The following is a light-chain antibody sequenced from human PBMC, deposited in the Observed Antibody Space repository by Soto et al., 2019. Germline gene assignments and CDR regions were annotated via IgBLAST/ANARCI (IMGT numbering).Light chain of an antibody. Sequence: DIQMTQSPSTLSASVGDRITITCRASQSISRYLNWYQHKPGKAPKLLIYKASSLESGVPSRFSGSGSGTEFTLTVSSLQPDDFATYYCQQYNNPTTFGQGTKVDIK. CDR3: QQYNNPTT. CDR2: KAS. V-gene: IGKV1-5*03. J-gene: IGKJ2*01. CDR1: QSISRY.